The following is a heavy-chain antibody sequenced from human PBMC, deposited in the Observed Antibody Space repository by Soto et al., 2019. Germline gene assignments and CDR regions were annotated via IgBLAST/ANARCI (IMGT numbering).Heavy chain of an antibody. CDR2: IIPIFGTA. Sequence: QVQLVQSGAEVKKPGSSVKVSCKASGGTFSSYAISWVRQAPGQGLEWMGGIIPIFGTANYAQKFQGRVTITADEPTSPADMELSSLRSEDTAVYYCARLLHGYSPVFDYWGQGTLVTVSS. CDR1: GGTFSSYA. J-gene: IGHJ4*02. CDR3: ARLLHGYSPVFDY. V-gene: IGHV1-69*12. D-gene: IGHD5-18*01.